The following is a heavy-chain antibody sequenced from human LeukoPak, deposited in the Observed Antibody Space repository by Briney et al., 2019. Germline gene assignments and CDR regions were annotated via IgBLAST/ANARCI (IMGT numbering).Heavy chain of an antibody. J-gene: IGHJ3*02. CDR3: ARVRHIVVVIGAPDDAFDI. CDR2: IYISGST. D-gene: IGHD2-21*01. V-gene: IGHV4-61*02. Sequence: SQTLSLTCTVSGGSISSGSYYWSWIRQPAGKGLEWIGRIYISGSTNYNPSLKSRVTISVDTSKNQFSLKLSSVTAADTAVYYCARVRHIVVVIGAPDDAFDIWGQGTMVTVSS. CDR1: GGSISSGSYY.